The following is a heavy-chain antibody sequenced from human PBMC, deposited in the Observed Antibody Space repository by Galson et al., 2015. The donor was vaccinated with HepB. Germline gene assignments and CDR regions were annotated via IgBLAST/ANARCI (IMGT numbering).Heavy chain of an antibody. D-gene: IGHD6-19*01. CDR3: AKDPYLYSGRAGTMAGFDY. V-gene: IGHV3-30*18. J-gene: IGHJ4*02. CDR1: GFTFSNYG. CDR2: ISYDGSNK. Sequence: SLRLSCAASGFTFSNYGMHWVRQAPGKGLEWVAVISYDGSNKYYADSVKGRFTIPRDNSKNTLYLQMNSLRAEDTALYYCAKDPYLYSGRAGTMAGFDYWGQGTLVTVSS.